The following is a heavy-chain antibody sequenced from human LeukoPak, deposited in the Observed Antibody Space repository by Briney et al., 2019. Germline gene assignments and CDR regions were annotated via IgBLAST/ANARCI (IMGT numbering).Heavy chain of an antibody. D-gene: IGHD3-10*01. CDR2: ISYDGSNR. Sequence: GGSLRLSCAASGFTFSSYGMHWVRQAPGKGLEWVAVISYDGSNRYYADSVKGRFTISRDNSKNTLYLQMNSLRAEDTAVYYCAKDMVRGVIISYAFDIWGRGTMVTVSS. V-gene: IGHV3-30*18. J-gene: IGHJ3*02. CDR1: GFTFSSYG. CDR3: AKDMVRGVIISYAFDI.